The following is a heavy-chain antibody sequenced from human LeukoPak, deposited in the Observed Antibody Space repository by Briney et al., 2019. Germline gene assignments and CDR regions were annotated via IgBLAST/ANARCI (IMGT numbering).Heavy chain of an antibody. CDR2: ISTDGSST. V-gene: IGHV3-74*01. Sequence: PGGSLRLSCAGSGFTFSSYWIHWVRQAPGKGLVWVSRISTDGSSTSYADSVRGRFTMSRDNAKNTLYLQMNSLRAEDTAVYYCARWLTGTPFDYWGQGTLVTVSS. CDR1: GFTFSSYW. D-gene: IGHD3-10*01. J-gene: IGHJ4*02. CDR3: ARWLTGTPFDY.